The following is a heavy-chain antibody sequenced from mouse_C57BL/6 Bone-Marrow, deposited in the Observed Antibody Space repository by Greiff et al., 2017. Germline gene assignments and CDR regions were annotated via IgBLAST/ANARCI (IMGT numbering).Heavy chain of an antibody. CDR2: INPSTGGT. V-gene: IGHV1-42*01. J-gene: IGHJ3*01. CDR3: ARGRFAY. Sequence: VQLQQSGPELVTPGASVKISCKASGYSFTGYYMNWVTQSPEKSLEWIGEINPSTGGTTYNQKFKAKATLTVDKSSSTAYMQLKSLTSEDSAVYYCARGRFAYGGQGTLVTVSA. CDR1: GYSFTGYY.